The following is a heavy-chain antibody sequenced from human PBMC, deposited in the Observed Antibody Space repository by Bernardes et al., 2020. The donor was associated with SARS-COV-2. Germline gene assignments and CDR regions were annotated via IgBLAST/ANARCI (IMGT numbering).Heavy chain of an antibody. D-gene: IGHD6-25*01. V-gene: IGHV3-23*01. J-gene: IGHJ4*02. Sequence: GGSLRLSCAASGFIFSDSAMTWVRRAPGKGLEWVSTISGSGGFTYYADSVKGRFTISRDNSKRTLDLHMSGLRVEDTAVYHCVKDPGYDSAYWGQGTLVAVSS. CDR3: VKDPGYDSAY. CDR1: GFIFSDSA. CDR2: ISGSGGFT.